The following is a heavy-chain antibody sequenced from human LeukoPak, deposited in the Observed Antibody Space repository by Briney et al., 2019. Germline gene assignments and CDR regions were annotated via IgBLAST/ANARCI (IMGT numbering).Heavy chain of an antibody. Sequence: SETLSLTCTVSGGSISGYYWSWIRQPPGKGLEWIGEINHSGSTNYNPSLKSRVTISVDTSKNQFSLKLSSVTAADTAVYYCARGVVIAARYNWFDPWGQGTLVTASS. J-gene: IGHJ5*02. CDR3: ARGVVIAARYNWFDP. CDR2: INHSGST. D-gene: IGHD2-15*01. V-gene: IGHV4-34*01. CDR1: GGSISGYY.